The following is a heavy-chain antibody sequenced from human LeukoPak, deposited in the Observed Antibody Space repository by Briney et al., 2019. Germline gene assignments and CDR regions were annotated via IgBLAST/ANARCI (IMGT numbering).Heavy chain of an antibody. CDR2: MNPNSGAT. Sequence: ASVKVSCKASGYTFSGYFMHWVRLAPGQGLECMGWMNPNSGATNYAQKFQGRVTMTRDTSISTAYMELSRLRSDDTAVYYCAKFGPDLWFGEYPLSFMDVWGKGTTVTISS. D-gene: IGHD3-10*01. J-gene: IGHJ6*03. CDR1: GYTFSGYF. CDR3: AKFGPDLWFGEYPLSFMDV. V-gene: IGHV1-2*02.